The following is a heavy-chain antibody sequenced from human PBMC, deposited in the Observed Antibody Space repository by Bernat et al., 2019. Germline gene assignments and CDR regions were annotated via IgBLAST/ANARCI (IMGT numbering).Heavy chain of an antibody. CDR3: ARGPGQNWYFDL. V-gene: IGHV3-48*03. J-gene: IGHJ2*01. CDR1: GFTLSIYE. CDR2: ISSSDNTV. D-gene: IGHD7-27*01. Sequence: EVQLVESGGGLVQPGGSLRLSCTASGFTLSIYEMNWVRQAPGKGLEWVSYISSSDNTVYYADSVKGRFTISRDNAKNSLYLQMNSLRVEETAVYFCARGPGQNWYFDLWGRGTLVTVSS.